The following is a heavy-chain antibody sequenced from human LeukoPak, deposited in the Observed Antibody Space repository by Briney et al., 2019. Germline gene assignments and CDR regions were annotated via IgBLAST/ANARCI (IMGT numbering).Heavy chain of an antibody. J-gene: IGHJ4*02. D-gene: IGHD5-24*01. V-gene: IGHV4-34*01. CDR1: GGSFSGYY. CDR3: AVEMATDGRDY. CDR2: INHSGST. Sequence: PSETLSLTCAVYGGSFSGYYWSWIRQPPGKGLEWIGEINHSGSTNYNPSLKSRVTISVDTSKNQFSLKLSSVTAADTAVYYCAVEMATDGRDYWGQGTLVTVSS.